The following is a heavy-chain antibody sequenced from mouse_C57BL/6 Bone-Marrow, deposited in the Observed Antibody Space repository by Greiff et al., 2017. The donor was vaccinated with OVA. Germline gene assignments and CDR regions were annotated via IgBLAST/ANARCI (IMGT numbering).Heavy chain of an antibody. V-gene: IGHV1-55*01. D-gene: IGHD1-1*01. CDR2: IYPGSGST. J-gene: IGHJ1*03. CDR3: SRGPYYGSSSPYWYFDV. Sequence: QVQLQQPGAELVKPGASVKMSCKASGYTFTSYWITWVKQRPGQGLEWIGDIYPGSGSTNYNEKFKSKATLTVDTSSSTAYMQLSSLTSEDSAVYSCSRGPYYGSSSPYWYFDVWGTGPTVTVSS. CDR1: GYTFTSYW.